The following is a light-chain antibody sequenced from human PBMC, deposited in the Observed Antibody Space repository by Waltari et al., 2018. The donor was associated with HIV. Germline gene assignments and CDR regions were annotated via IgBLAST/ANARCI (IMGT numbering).Light chain of an antibody. CDR1: SSDVGGYIH. CDR3: CSYAGSYTFV. V-gene: IGLV2-11*01. CDR2: DVT. Sequence: QSALTQPRSVSGSPGQSVTISCTGTSSDVGGYIHVSWYQQHPGKAPKLMIYDVTKRPSGVPDRFSGSKSGNTASLTISGLQAEDEADYYCCSYAGSYTFVFGGGTKVTVL. J-gene: IGLJ2*01.